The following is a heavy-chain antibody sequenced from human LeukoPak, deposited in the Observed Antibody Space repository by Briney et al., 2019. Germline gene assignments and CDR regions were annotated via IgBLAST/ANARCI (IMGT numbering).Heavy chain of an antibody. D-gene: IGHD2-2*01. CDR3: ARRYCISTSCFLIDY. J-gene: IGHJ4*02. Sequence: SETLSLTCTVSGGSVSSGSYYWSWIRQPPGKGLEWIGYIYYSGSTNYNPSLKSRVTISVDTSKNQFSLKLSSVTAADTAVYYCARRYCISTSCFLIDYWGQGTLVTVSS. V-gene: IGHV4-61*01. CDR1: GGSVSSGSYY. CDR2: IYYSGST.